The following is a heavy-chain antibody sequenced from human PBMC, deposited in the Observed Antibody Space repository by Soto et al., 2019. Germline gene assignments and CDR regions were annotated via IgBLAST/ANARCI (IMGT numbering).Heavy chain of an antibody. Sequence: GVSLRLSCAASGFTFSSYAMSWVRQAPGKGLEWVSAISGSGGSTYYADSVKGRFTISRDNSKNTLYLQMNSLRAEDTAVYYCEKDIPRLLQRPGYFQPWGQGILGTVS. CDR3: EKDIPRLLQRPGYFQP. V-gene: IGHV3-23*01. CDR2: ISGSGGST. J-gene: IGHJ1*01. D-gene: IGHD3-22*01. CDR1: GFTFSSYA.